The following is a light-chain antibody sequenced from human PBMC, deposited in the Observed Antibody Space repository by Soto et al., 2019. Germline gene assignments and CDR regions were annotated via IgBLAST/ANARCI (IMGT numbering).Light chain of an antibody. CDR1: QSVSYW. J-gene: IGKJ3*01. Sequence: DIHMTQSPSTLSASVGDRVTITCRASQSVSYWLAWYQQKPGKAPKLLIHDASSLESGVPSRFRGGGSGQDVTLTISGLQPDDFATYYCQQYGFSFGPGTKVEMK. CDR3: QQYGFS. CDR2: DAS. V-gene: IGKV1-5*01.